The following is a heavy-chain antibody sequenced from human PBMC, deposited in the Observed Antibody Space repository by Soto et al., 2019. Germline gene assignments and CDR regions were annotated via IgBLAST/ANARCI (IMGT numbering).Heavy chain of an antibody. CDR1: GGSISSGDYY. CDR2: IYYSGST. J-gene: IGHJ5*02. CDR3: ARDRGYSGYSSGWSDP. Sequence: SETLSLTCTVSGGSISSGDYYWSWIRQPPGKGLEWIGYIYYSGSTYYNPSLKSRVTISVDTPKNQFSLKLSSVTAADTAVYYCARDRGYSGYSSGWSDPWGQGTLVTVSS. D-gene: IGHD5-12*01. V-gene: IGHV4-30-4*01.